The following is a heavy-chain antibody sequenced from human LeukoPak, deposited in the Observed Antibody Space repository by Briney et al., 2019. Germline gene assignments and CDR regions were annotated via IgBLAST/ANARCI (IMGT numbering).Heavy chain of an antibody. CDR2: IYHSGST. CDR1: GGSISSSNW. D-gene: IGHD6-19*01. CDR3: ARVPRKGIAVAGTVDY. Sequence: SETLSLTCAVSGGSISSSNWWSWVRQPPGKGLEWIGEIYHSGSTNYNPFLKSRVTISVDKSKTQFSLKLSSVTAADTAVYYCARVPRKGIAVAGTVDYWGQGTLVTVSS. J-gene: IGHJ4*02. V-gene: IGHV4-4*02.